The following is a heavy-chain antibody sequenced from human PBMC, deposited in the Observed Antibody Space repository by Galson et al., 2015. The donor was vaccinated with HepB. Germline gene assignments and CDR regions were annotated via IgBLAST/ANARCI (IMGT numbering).Heavy chain of an antibody. CDR3: ARDEEWERLHYFDN. D-gene: IGHD1-26*01. V-gene: IGHV3-30*03. CDR2: ISYEGGTR. J-gene: IGHJ4*02. Sequence: SLRLSCAASGFSFPSYGFHWVRQASGKGLERVALISYEGGTRYYADSVRGRFTISRDNLMNTHFLEMHSLRVEDSGNYYWARDEEWERLHYFDNWGRGTLVTVSS. CDR1: GFSFPSYG.